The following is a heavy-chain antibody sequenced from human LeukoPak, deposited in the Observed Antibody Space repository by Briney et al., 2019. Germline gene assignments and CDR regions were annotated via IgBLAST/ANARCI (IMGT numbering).Heavy chain of an antibody. D-gene: IGHD4/OR15-4a*01. J-gene: IGHJ3*02. CDR1: GFTFSTYD. CDR3: TREGAHDAFDI. Sequence: GGSLRLSCAASGFTFSTYDMHWVRQATGKGLEWVSTIGTAGDTYYLDSAKGRFTISRQNAKNSLYLQMNSLRAGDTAIYYCTREGAHDAFDIWGQGTMVSVSS. V-gene: IGHV3-13*04. CDR2: IGTAGDT.